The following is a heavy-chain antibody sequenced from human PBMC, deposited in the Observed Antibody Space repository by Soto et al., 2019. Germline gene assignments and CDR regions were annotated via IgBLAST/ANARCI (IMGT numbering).Heavy chain of an antibody. CDR2: IIPVFGTP. CDR3: ARAGSCRSSSCLSYGMDV. V-gene: IGHV1-69*01. J-gene: IGHJ6*02. D-gene: IGHD2-2*01. CDR1: GGALGSYV. Sequence: VQLVQSGAEMKKPGSSVKISCKASGGALGSYVITWVRQVPGQGLEWMGGIIPVFGTPNYAQKFQGRLTISVDASTNTAYMELTRVRSEDTAVYFCARAGSCRSSSCLSYGMDVWGQGTTVAVSS.